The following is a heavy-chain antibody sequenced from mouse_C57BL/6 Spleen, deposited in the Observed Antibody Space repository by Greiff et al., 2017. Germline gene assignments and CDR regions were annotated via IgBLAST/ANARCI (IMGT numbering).Heavy chain of an antibody. Sequence: VQLQQSGAELARPGASVKLSCKASGYTFTSYGISWVKQRTGQGLEWIGEIYPRSGNTYYNEKFKGKATLTADKSSSTAYMELRSLTSEDSAVYFCAGGNPPYAMDYWGQGTSVTVSS. CDR1: GYTFTSYG. CDR2: IYPRSGNT. V-gene: IGHV1-81*01. J-gene: IGHJ4*01. CDR3: AGGNPPYAMDY.